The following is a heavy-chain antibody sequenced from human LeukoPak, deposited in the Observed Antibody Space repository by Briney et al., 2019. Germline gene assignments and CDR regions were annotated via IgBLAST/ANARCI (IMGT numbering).Heavy chain of an antibody. D-gene: IGHD6-19*01. CDR2: ISAYNGNT. Sequence: ASVKVSCKASGYTFTSYGISWVRQAPGQGPEWMGWISAYNGNTNYAQKLQGRVTMTTDTSTSTAYMELRSLRSDDTAVYYCARVSVAGTIYYYYGMDVWGQGTTVTVSS. CDR1: GYTFTSYG. J-gene: IGHJ6*01. V-gene: IGHV1-18*01. CDR3: ARVSVAGTIYYYYGMDV.